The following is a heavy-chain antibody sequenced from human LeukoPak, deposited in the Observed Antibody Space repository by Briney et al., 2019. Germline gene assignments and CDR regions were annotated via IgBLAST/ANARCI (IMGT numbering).Heavy chain of an antibody. CDR3: AKDQALWFGELPNWFDP. Sequence: GRSLRLSCAASGFTFSSYGMHWVRQAPGKGLEWVAVISYDGSNKYYADSVKGRFTISRDNSKNTLYLQRNSLRAEDTAVYYCAKDQALWFGELPNWFDPWGQGTLVTVSS. CDR1: GFTFSSYG. V-gene: IGHV3-30*18. CDR2: ISYDGSNK. D-gene: IGHD3-10*01. J-gene: IGHJ5*02.